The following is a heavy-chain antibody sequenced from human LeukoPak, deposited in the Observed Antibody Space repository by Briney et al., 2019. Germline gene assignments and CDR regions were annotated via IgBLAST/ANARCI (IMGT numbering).Heavy chain of an antibody. J-gene: IGHJ4*02. CDR2: IYYSGAT. Sequence: SETLSLTCSVSGGSINNYYWSWIRQPPGKGLEYVGYIYYSGATNYSPSLKSRVTMSVDASNNQFSLQLSSVTAADTAIYYCARFSRYDNDGRYLDLWGQGTLVIVSS. CDR3: ARFSRYDNDGRYLDL. V-gene: IGHV4-59*08. CDR1: GGSINNYY. D-gene: IGHD3-22*01.